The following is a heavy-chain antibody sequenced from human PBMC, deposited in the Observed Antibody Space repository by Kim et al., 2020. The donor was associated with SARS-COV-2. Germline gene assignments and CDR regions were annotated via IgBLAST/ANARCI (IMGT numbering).Heavy chain of an antibody. V-gene: IGHV3-21*01. J-gene: IGHJ6*02. CDR1: GFTFSSYS. CDR3: ARDSPGDYYYYGMDV. D-gene: IGHD4-17*01. CDR2: ISSSSSYI. Sequence: GGSLRLSCAASGFTFSSYSMNWVRQAPGKGLEWVSSISSSSSYIYYADSVKGRFTISRDNAKNSRYLQMNSLRAEDTAVYYCARDSPGDYYYYGMDVWGQGTTVTVSS.